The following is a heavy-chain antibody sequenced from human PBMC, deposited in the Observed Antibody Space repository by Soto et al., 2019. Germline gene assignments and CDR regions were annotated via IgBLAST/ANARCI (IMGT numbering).Heavy chain of an antibody. CDR2: ISSSGENT. D-gene: IGHD4-17*01. Sequence: GGSLRLSCAASGFTFSIFGMSWVRQAPGKGLEWVSDISSSGENTHYAVSVEGRFTISRDNSKNTLYLQMNSLRVEGTAVYYCAKEPLYGDYVVFDHWGQGTLVTVSS. CDR3: AKEPLYGDYVVFDH. CDR1: GFTFSIFG. J-gene: IGHJ4*02. V-gene: IGHV3-23*01.